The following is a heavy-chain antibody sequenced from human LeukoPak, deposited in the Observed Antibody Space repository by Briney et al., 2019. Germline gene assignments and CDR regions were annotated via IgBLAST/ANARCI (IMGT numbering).Heavy chain of an antibody. CDR1: GFTFSSYA. Sequence: GGSLRLSCAASGFTFSSYAMSWVRQAPGKGLEWVSAISGSGGSTYYADSVKGRFTISRDNAKNSLYLQMNSLRAEDTAVYYCARGITMVRGVITYWGQGTLVTVSS. V-gene: IGHV3-23*01. D-gene: IGHD3-10*01. J-gene: IGHJ4*02. CDR2: ISGSGGST. CDR3: ARGITMVRGVITY.